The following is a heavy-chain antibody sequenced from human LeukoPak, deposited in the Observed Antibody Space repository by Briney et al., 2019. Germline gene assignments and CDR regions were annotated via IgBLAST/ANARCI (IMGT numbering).Heavy chain of an antibody. CDR3: AKDLYYDSSGPFDY. V-gene: IGHV3-33*06. Sequence: GRSLRLSCAASGFTFSSYGIHWVRQAPGKGLEWVAVIWYDGSNKYYADSVKGRFTISRDNSKNTLYLQMNSLRAEDTAVYYCAKDLYYDSSGPFDYWGQGTLVTVSS. D-gene: IGHD3-22*01. CDR1: GFTFSSYG. J-gene: IGHJ4*02. CDR2: IWYDGSNK.